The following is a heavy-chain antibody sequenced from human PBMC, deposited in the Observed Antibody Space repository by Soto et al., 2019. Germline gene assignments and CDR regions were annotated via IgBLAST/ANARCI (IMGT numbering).Heavy chain of an antibody. J-gene: IGHJ5*02. CDR3: ARGSFKGLLWFGELLSWGWFDP. CDR1: GGSFSGYY. Sequence: SETLSLACAVYGGSFSGYYWIWIRQPPGKGLEWIGEINHSGSTNYNPSLKSRVTISVDTSKNQFSLKLSSVTAADTAVYYCARGSFKGLLWFGELLSWGWFDPWGQGTLVTVSS. CDR2: INHSGST. V-gene: IGHV4-34*01. D-gene: IGHD3-10*01.